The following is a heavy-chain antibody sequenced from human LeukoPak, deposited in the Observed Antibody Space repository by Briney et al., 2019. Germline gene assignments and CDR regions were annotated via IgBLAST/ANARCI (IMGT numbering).Heavy chain of an antibody. Sequence: SETLSLTCTVSGGSISSYYWSWIRQPPGEGLEWIGYIYYSGSTNYNPSLKSRVTISVDTSKNQFSLKLSSVTAADTAVYYCARADVDTAMVYFDYWGQGTLVTVSS. CDR3: ARADVDTAMVYFDY. J-gene: IGHJ4*02. CDR1: GGSISSYY. CDR2: IYYSGST. D-gene: IGHD5-18*01. V-gene: IGHV4-59*01.